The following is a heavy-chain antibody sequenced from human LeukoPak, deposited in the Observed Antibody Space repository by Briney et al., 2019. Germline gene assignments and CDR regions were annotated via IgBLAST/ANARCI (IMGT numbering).Heavy chain of an antibody. CDR1: GFTFSSYA. J-gene: IGHJ3*02. Sequence: GGSLRLSCAASGFTFSSYAMSWVRQAPGKGLEWVSAISGSGGSTYYADSVKGRFTISRDNSKNTLYLQMNSLRAEDTAVYYCAKLNVLRFLEWSIDAFDIWGQGTMVTVSS. V-gene: IGHV3-23*01. CDR2: ISGSGGST. CDR3: AKLNVLRFLEWSIDAFDI. D-gene: IGHD3-3*01.